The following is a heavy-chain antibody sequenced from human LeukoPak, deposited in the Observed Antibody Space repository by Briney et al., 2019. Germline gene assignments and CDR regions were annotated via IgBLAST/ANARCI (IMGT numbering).Heavy chain of an antibody. J-gene: IGHJ4*02. D-gene: IGHD5-24*01. CDR2: ISAYNGNT. CDR3: ARGGLEMATIYFDY. CDR1: GYTFTSYG. V-gene: IGHV1-18*01. Sequence: GASVKVSCKAPGYTFTSYGISWVRQAPGQGLEWMGWISAYNGNTNYAQKFQGRVTITADESTSTAYMELSSLRSEDTAVYYCARGGLEMATIYFDYWGQGTLVTVSS.